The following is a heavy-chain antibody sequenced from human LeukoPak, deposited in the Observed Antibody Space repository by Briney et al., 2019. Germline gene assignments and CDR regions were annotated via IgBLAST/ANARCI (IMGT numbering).Heavy chain of an antibody. D-gene: IGHD1-1*01. V-gene: IGHV3-11*06. CDR2: ITSGSSYT. Sequence: GGSLRLSCGASGFTFSDSYMSWIRQAPGKGLEWVSTITSGSSYTNYGDSVKGRFTISRDNAKDSLYLQMNSLRADDTAVYYCASGRGRRMDVWGQGTTVTVSS. CDR1: GFTFSDSY. CDR3: ASGRGRRMDV. J-gene: IGHJ6*02.